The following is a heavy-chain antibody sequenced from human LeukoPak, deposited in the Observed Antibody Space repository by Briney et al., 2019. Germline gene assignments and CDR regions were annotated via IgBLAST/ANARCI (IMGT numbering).Heavy chain of an antibody. CDR1: GGTFSSYA. D-gene: IGHD3-22*01. V-gene: IGHV1-69*13. CDR3: ARGVHYYDSSGYFAGWFDP. Sequence: ASVKVSCKASGGTFSSYAISWVRQAPGQGLEWMGGIIPIFGTANYAQKFQGRVTITADDSTSTAYMELSSLRSEDTAVYYCARGVHYYDSSGYFAGWFDPWGQGTLVTVSS. J-gene: IGHJ5*02. CDR2: IIPIFGTA.